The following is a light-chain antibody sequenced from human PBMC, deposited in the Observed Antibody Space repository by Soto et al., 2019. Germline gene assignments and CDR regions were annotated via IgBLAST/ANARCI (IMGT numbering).Light chain of an antibody. V-gene: IGLV1-44*01. CDR3: AAWDDSLNDYV. CDR2: SNN. Sequence: QLVLTQPPSASATPGQRVTISCSGSSSNIGSKTVNWYQQLPGTAPKLLIYSNNQRPSGVPDRLSGSKSGTSASLAISGLQSEDEADYYCAAWDDSLNDYVFGTGTKLTVL. CDR1: SSNIGSKT. J-gene: IGLJ1*01.